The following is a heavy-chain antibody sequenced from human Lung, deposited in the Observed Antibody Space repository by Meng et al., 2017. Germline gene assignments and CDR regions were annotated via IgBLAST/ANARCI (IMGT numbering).Heavy chain of an antibody. V-gene: IGHV3-15*01. J-gene: IGHJ4*02. CDR1: GISFTDAW. D-gene: IGHD6-13*01. CDR3: ATGAAAADH. CDR2: IKSNSDGGTT. Sequence: VEAVGSGGGVGKTGGLLRLSCVASGISFTDAWMSWVRQAPGKGLEWVGRIKSNSDGGTTDYAAPVKGRFTISRDDSKNTLYLQMNSLITEDTAVYFCATGAAAADHWGQGTLVTVSS.